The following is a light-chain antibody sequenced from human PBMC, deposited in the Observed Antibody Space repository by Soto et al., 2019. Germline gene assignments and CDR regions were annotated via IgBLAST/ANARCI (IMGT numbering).Light chain of an antibody. J-gene: IGLJ2*01. CDR3: AAWDDSLNGRE. CDR1: SSNIGSNT. Sequence: QAVVTQPPSASGTPGQRVTISCSGSSSNIGSNTVNWYQQLPGTAPKLLIYSNNQRPSGVPDRFSGSKSGTSASLAISGLQSEDEADYYCAAWDDSLNGREFGGGTQLTVL. V-gene: IGLV1-44*01. CDR2: SNN.